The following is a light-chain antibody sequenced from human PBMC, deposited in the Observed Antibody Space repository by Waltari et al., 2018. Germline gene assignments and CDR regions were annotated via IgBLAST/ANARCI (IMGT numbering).Light chain of an antibody. Sequence: SSRASQICTMYLTWCQQRPGQAHRLLIYETSHRAPDIPARFSGSGSGTDFSLTISSLEPEDVAVYYCQQRRNWPLTFGGGTRVEIK. CDR2: ETS. CDR1: QICTMY. J-gene: IGKJ4*02. V-gene: IGKV3-11*01. CDR3: QQRRNWPLT.